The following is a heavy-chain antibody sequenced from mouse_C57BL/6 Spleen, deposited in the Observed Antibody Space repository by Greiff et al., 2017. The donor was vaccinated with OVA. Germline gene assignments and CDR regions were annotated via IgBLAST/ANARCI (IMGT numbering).Heavy chain of an antibody. CDR3: ARRGYSNYGGFAY. CDR2: IYPGSGNT. CDR1: GYTFTDYY. J-gene: IGHJ3*01. V-gene: IGHV1-76*01. Sequence: VQLQQSGAELVRPGASVKLSCKASGYTFTDYYINWVKQRPGQGLEWIARIYPGSGNTYYNEKFKGKATLTAEKSSSTAYMQLSSLTSEDSAVYFCARRGYSNYGGFAYWGQGTLVTVSA. D-gene: IGHD2-5*01.